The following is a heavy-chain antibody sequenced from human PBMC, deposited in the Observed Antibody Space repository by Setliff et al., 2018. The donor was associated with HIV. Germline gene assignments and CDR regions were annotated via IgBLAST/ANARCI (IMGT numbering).Heavy chain of an antibody. CDR1: GGSFSGYY. V-gene: IGHV4-34*01. CDR2: IDHSGST. Sequence: PSETLSLTCAVYGGSFSGYYWSWIRQAPGKGLEWIGEIDHSGSTNYNPSLKIRVTISVDTSKNHFSLRLTSVTAADTALYYCAKYGPNCRSITCDEGYYFDSWDQGALVTVSA. CDR3: AKYGPNCRSITCDEGYYFDS. J-gene: IGHJ4*02. D-gene: IGHD2-2*01.